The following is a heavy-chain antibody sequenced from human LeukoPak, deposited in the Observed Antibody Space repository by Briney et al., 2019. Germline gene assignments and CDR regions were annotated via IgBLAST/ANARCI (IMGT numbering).Heavy chain of an antibody. V-gene: IGHV4-59*01. J-gene: IGHJ3*01. D-gene: IGHD3-10*01. CDR1: GGSISSDY. CDR3: ARVDGRYYYGSGSYSLALDAFDV. Sequence: SETLSLTCTVSGGSISSDYWSWIRQPPGKGLGWIGYIYYSGSTNYNPSLKSRVTMSIDTSKNQFSLKLSSVTAADTAVYYCARVDGRYYYGSGSYSLALDAFDVWGQGTMVTVSS. CDR2: IYYSGST.